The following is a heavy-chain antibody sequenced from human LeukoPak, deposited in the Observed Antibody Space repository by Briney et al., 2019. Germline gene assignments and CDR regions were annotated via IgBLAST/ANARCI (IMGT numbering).Heavy chain of an antibody. V-gene: IGHV1-2*04. CDR2: INPNSGAT. Sequence: ASVKVSCKASGYTFTGYYMHWVRQAPGQGLEWMGWINPNSGATNYAQNFQGWVTMTRDTSISTAYMELNRLRSDDTAVYYCARGSDRTDMDVWGQGTTVTVSS. J-gene: IGHJ6*02. CDR3: ARGSDRTDMDV. CDR1: GYTFTGYY.